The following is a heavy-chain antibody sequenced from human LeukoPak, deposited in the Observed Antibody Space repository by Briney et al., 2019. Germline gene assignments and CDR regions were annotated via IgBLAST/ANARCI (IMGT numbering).Heavy chain of an antibody. CDR3: ASSVVPYGSGSYGEFVFDY. D-gene: IGHD3-10*01. Sequence: SETLSLTCIVSGGSISSYYWSWIRQPAGKGLEWIGRIYTSGSTNYNPSLKSRVTMSVDTSKNQFSLKLSSVTAADTAVYYCASSVVPYGSGSYGEFVFDYWGQGTLVTVSS. V-gene: IGHV4-4*07. CDR2: IYTSGST. CDR1: GGSISSYY. J-gene: IGHJ4*02.